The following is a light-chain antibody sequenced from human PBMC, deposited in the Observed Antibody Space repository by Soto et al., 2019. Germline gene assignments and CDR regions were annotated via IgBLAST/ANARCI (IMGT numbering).Light chain of an antibody. V-gene: IGKV3-15*01. CDR1: QSVSID. CDR3: QQRSNWPRT. J-gene: IGKJ1*01. CDR2: GAS. Sequence: EIVMTQSPATVPVSPGERVTLSCRASQSVSIDLAWYQQKPGQAPRLLIYGASTRATDIPATFTGSGSGTEFTLTISSLEPEDFAVYYCQQRSNWPRTFGQGTKVDIK.